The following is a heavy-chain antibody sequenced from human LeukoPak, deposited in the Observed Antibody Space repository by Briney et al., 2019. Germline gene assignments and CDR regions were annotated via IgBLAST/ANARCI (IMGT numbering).Heavy chain of an antibody. CDR3: ARERGLVTIFGLILHYYYYMDV. V-gene: IGHV3-48*04. D-gene: IGHD3-3*01. CDR2: ISRSGSTK. CDR1: GFTFSSYR. Sequence: GGSLRLSCAASGFTFSSYRMNWVRQAPGKGLEWVSSISRSGSTKYYADSVKGRFTISRDNAKNSLFLQMNSLRAEDTAVYYCARERGLVTIFGLILHYYYYMDVWGKGTTVTVSS. J-gene: IGHJ6*03.